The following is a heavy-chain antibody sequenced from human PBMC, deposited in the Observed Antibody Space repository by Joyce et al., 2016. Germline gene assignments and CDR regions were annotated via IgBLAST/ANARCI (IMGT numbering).Heavy chain of an antibody. J-gene: IGHJ6*03. CDR1: GFTFSSYA. CDR2: ISSNGGTT. V-gene: IGHV3-64D*06. Sequence: EVQLVESGGGLVQPGGSLRLSCSASGFTFSSYAMHWVRQAPGKGLEYVSAISSNGGTTYYADSVKGRFTISRDNSKNTLYLQMSSLRTEDTAVYYCVKVGLSIAAQDYMDVWGKGTTVTVSS. CDR3: VKVGLSIAAQDYMDV. D-gene: IGHD6-6*01.